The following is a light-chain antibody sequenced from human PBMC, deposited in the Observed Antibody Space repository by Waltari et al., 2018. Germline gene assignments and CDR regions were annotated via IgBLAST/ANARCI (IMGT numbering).Light chain of an antibody. CDR2: VNIHGSH. J-gene: IGLJ3*02. V-gene: IGLV4-69*01. CDR1: SVHSCNI. CDR3: ETGGHGTWV. Sequence: QLVLTQSPSVSASLGASVKLTRPLSSVHSCNIIAWLQQQPGKGPRFLMKVNIHGSHTKGDDIPDRFSGSSSGAERYLTVSGLQSEDEAEYYCETGGHGTWVIGGGTKVTVL.